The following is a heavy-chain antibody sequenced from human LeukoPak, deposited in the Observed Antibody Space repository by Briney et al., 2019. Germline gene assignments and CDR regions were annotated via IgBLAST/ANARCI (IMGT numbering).Heavy chain of an antibody. J-gene: IGHJ4*02. CDR3: ARVRSSSYFDY. V-gene: IGHV3-72*01. D-gene: IGHD6-13*01. Sequence: PGGSLRLSCAASGFTFSDHYMDWVRQAPGKGLEWVGRTRNKANSYTTEYAASVKGRFTISRDDSKNSLYLQMNSLKTEDTAVYYCARVRSSSYFDYWGQGTLGTVSS. CDR2: TRNKANSYTT. CDR1: GFTFSDHY.